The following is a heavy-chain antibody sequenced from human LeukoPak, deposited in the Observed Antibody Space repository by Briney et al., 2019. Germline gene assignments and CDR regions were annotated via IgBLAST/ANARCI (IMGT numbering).Heavy chain of an antibody. D-gene: IGHD1-26*01. Sequence: GGSLSLSCAASGFSFSSHAMNWVRLAPGKGLEWVSFISSDGRDIFYTDSVKGRFTISRDNAKNTLYLQMNSLRAEDTAVYYCAKGRGWEASYYYYYMDVWGKGTTVTISS. V-gene: IGHV3-21*01. CDR2: ISSDGRDI. CDR1: GFSFSSHA. J-gene: IGHJ6*03. CDR3: AKGRGWEASYYYYYMDV.